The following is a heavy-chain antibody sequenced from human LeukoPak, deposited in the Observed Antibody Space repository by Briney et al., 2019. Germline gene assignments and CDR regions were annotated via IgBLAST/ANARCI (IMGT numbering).Heavy chain of an antibody. V-gene: IGHV4-59*01. CDR1: GGSISSYY. D-gene: IGHD3-10*01. CDR2: IYYSGST. J-gene: IGHJ3*02. Sequence: PSETLSLICTVSGGSISSYYWSWIRQPPGKGLEWIGYIYYSGSTNYNPSLKSRVTISVDTSKNQFSLKLSSVTAADTAVYYCAGSLTPGAFDIWGQGTMVTVSS. CDR3: AGSLTPGAFDI.